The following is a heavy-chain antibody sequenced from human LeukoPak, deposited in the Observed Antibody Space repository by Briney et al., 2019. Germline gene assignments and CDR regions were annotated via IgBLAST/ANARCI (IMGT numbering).Heavy chain of an antibody. Sequence: GGSLRLSCAASGFTVSSNYMSWVRQAPGKGLEWVSVIYSGGSTYYADSVKGRFTISRDNSKNTLYLQMNSLRAEDTAVYYCARDLGAHSYATWVYWGQGTLVTVSS. CDR2: IYSGGST. CDR3: ARDLGAHSYATWVY. D-gene: IGHD2-2*01. J-gene: IGHJ4*02. CDR1: GFTVSSNY. V-gene: IGHV3-66*01.